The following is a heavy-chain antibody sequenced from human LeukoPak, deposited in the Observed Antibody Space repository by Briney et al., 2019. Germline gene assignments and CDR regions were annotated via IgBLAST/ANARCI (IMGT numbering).Heavy chain of an antibody. CDR3: ARDRGGAAAQTFDY. Sequence: ASVKVSCKASGYTFTSYAMHWVRQAPGQRLEWMGWINAGNGNTKCSQKFQGRVTITRDTSASTAYMELSSLRSEDTAVYYCARDRGGAAAQTFDYWGQGTLVTVSS. D-gene: IGHD6-13*01. CDR2: INAGNGNT. CDR1: GYTFTSYA. V-gene: IGHV1-3*01. J-gene: IGHJ4*02.